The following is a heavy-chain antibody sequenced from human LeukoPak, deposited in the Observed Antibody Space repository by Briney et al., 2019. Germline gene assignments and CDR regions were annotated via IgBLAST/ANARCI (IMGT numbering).Heavy chain of an antibody. Sequence: GGSLRLSCVASGFTFRNCGMTWVRQAPGKGLEWVSTISGSDDGTYYADSVRGRFTISRDNSKNTLYLQMKALRDEDTATYYCAKRGPIYSSTPGNYFDYWGQGTLSPSPQ. CDR1: GFTFRNCG. J-gene: IGHJ4*02. CDR2: ISGSDDGT. D-gene: IGHD3-10*01. V-gene: IGHV3-23*01. CDR3: AKRGPIYSSTPGNYFDY.